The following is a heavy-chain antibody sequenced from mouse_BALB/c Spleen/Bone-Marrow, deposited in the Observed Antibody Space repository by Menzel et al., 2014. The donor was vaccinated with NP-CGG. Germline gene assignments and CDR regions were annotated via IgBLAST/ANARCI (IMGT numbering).Heavy chain of an antibody. CDR1: GFTFTSYT. Sequence: EVKLVESGGGLVQPGGSLKPSCAASGFTFTSYTMSWVRQTPEKRLEWVAYISNGGGSTYYPDTVKGRFTISRDNAKNTLYLQMSSLKSEDTAIYYCTREDYGAYWGQGTLVTVSA. CDR3: TREDYGAY. J-gene: IGHJ3*01. CDR2: ISNGGGST. D-gene: IGHD2-4*01. V-gene: IGHV5-12-2*01.